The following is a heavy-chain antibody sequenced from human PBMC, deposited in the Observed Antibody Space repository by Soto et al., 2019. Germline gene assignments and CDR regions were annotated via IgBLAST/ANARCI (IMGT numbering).Heavy chain of an antibody. CDR3: AIAYSDSFDI. D-gene: IGHD2-15*01. J-gene: IGHJ3*02. V-gene: IGHV3-11*01. Sequence: QVQLVESGGGLGKPGGSLRISCAASGFTFSDYYMTWIRQAPGKGLEWVSYISSSGSGIYYPDSVKGRFTISRDNAKKSLYLQMSSLRAEDTAVYYCAIAYSDSFDIWGQGTLVTVSS. CDR1: GFTFSDYY. CDR2: ISSSGSGI.